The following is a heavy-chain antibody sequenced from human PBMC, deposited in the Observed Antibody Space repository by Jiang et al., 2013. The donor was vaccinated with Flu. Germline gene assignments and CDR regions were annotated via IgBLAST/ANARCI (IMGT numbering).Heavy chain of an antibody. D-gene: IGHD3-22*01. J-gene: IGHJ5*02. V-gene: IGHV1-69*15. Sequence: SGAEVKKPGSSVKVSCKTSEDTFSNYVITWVRQAPGQGLEWMGRIIPLSGVANYAYKFQGRVAITADESTTTVFMQLSGLRSEDTAVYYCARELHSYDSHGYYKDPWGQGTLVTVS. CDR1: EDTFSNYV. CDR3: ARELHSYDSHGYYKDP. CDR2: IIPLSGVA.